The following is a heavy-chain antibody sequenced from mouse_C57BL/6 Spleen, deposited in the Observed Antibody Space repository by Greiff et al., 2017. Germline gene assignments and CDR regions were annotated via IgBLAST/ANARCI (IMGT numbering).Heavy chain of an antibody. CDR2: IYPGSGST. CDR3: ARSPFYYDYTWFAY. V-gene: IGHV1-55*01. Sequence: QVQLKQPGAELVKPGASVKMSCKASGYTFTSYWITWVKQRPGQGLEWIGDIYPGSGSTNYNEKFKSKATLTVDTSSSTAYMQLSSLTSEDSAVYYCARSPFYYDYTWFAYWGQGTLVTVSA. J-gene: IGHJ3*01. D-gene: IGHD2-4*01. CDR1: GYTFTSYW.